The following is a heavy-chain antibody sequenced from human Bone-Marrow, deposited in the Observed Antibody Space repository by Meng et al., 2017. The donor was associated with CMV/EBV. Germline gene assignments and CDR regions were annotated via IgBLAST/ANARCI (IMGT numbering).Heavy chain of an antibody. Sequence: TLALTCAVSGDSVSTNGGAWNWIRRSPSRGLEWQGRTLYGYKWSDDYAISVKGRISINPDTYKNQFSLQLTSVTPDDTAVYYCARGRKHGFDIWGQGTMVTVSS. CDR1: GDSVSTNGGA. J-gene: IGHJ3*02. V-gene: IGHV6-1*01. CDR2: TLYGYKWSD. CDR3: ARGRKHGFDI.